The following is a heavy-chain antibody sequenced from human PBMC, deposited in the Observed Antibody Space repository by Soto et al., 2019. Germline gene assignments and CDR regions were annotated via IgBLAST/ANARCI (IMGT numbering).Heavy chain of an antibody. D-gene: IGHD5-18*01. CDR1: GFTFSSYA. J-gene: IGHJ4*02. V-gene: IGHV3-30-3*01. CDR2: VSYDVSNK. Sequence: QVQLVESGGGVVQPGRSLRLSCAASGFTFSSYAMHWARQAPGKRLGWVAVVSYDVSNKYYADYVRGRFTLARDNSKNTLYLQMNGLRAEDTAVYYCGRDGPYSYGTFDYWGPGTLVTVAS. CDR3: GRDGPYSYGTFDY.